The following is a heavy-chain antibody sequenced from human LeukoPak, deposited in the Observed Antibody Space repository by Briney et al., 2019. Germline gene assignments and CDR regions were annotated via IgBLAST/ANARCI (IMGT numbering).Heavy chain of an antibody. Sequence: ASVKVSCKASGYTFTGYYMHWVRQAPGQGLEWMGWINPNSGGTNYAQKFQGRVTMTRDTSISTAYMELSRLRSDDTAVYYCARDPIDARSTQLQPSFDYWGQGTLVTVSS. V-gene: IGHV1-2*02. D-gene: IGHD2-2*01. J-gene: IGHJ4*02. CDR3: ARDPIDARSTQLQPSFDY. CDR2: INPNSGGT. CDR1: GYTFTGYY.